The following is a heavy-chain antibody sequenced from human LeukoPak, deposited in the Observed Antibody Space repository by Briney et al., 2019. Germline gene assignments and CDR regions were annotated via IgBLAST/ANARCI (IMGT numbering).Heavy chain of an antibody. V-gene: IGHV3-48*02. CDR1: GFTFSSYS. CDR2: ISSNSRYI. J-gene: IGHJ4*02. D-gene: IGHD4-17*01. Sequence: GGSLRLSCAASGFTFSSYSMNWVRQAPGKGLEWVSYISSNSRYIYYADSVRGRFTMSRDNAKNSLFLQMDSLRDEDTAVYYCARDKGNDYGTYDNWGQGTLVTVSP. CDR3: ARDKGNDYGTYDN.